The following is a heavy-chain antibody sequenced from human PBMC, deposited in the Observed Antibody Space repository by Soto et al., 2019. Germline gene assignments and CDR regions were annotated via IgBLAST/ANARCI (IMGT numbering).Heavy chain of an antibody. Sequence: SETLFLTCTFSGGSISRGGYYRSWIRQHPGKGLEWIGYIYYSGSTYYNPSLKSRVTISVDTSKNQFSLKLSSVTAADTAVYYCARVCGGDCHYGMDVWGQGTTVTVSS. CDR2: IYYSGST. CDR3: ARVCGGDCHYGMDV. CDR1: GGSISRGGYY. V-gene: IGHV4-31*02. D-gene: IGHD2-21*02. J-gene: IGHJ6*02.